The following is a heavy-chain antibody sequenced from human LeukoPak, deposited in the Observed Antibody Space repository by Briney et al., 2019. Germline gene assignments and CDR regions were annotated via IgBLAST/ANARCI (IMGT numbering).Heavy chain of an antibody. CDR2: VHYTGNT. CDR3: ARVRQLIEAGTFDV. D-gene: IGHD6-19*01. V-gene: IGHV4-39*07. Sequence: SETLSLTCIVSGFSITDRAYHWGYIRQPPGKGLEWIGSVHYTGNTNYNPSLKSRVTISLDTSKSQFSLRLTSVTAADTAVYYCARVRQLIEAGTFDVWGQGTVVTVSS. CDR1: GFSITDRAYH. J-gene: IGHJ3*01.